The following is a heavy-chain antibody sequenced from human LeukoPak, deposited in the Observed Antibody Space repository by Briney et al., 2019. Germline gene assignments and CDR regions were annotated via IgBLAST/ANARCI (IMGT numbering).Heavy chain of an antibody. J-gene: IGHJ4*02. D-gene: IGHD3-16*02. Sequence: ASVKVSCKASGYTFTGYYMHWVRQAPGQGLEWMGWINPNSGGTNYAQKFQGRVTMTRDTSIGTAFMELSRLRSDDTAVYYCARVVYDYVWGSYPVLDYWGQGTLVTVSS. CDR2: INPNSGGT. CDR3: ARVVYDYVWGSYPVLDY. CDR1: GYTFTGYY. V-gene: IGHV1-2*02.